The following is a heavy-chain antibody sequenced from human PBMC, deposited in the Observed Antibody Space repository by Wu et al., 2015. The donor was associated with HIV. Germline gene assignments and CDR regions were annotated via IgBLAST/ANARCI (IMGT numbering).Heavy chain of an antibody. CDR3: AVSYYDARGYSPLYYFVL. CDR1: GYSFSDYG. V-gene: IGHV1-18*01. J-gene: IGHJ4*02. CDR2: IATHNGNT. Sequence: AQLVQSGAEVKKPGASVKVSCKASGYSFSDYGISWVRQAPGQGLEWMGWIATHNGNTNSAQKVQGRVTLTAETSTSTAFMELRSLRSDDTAVYYCAVSYYDARGYSPLYYFVLLGPGNTGHCLL. D-gene: IGHD3-22*01.